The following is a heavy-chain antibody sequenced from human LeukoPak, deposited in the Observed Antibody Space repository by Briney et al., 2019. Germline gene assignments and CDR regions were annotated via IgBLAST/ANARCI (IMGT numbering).Heavy chain of an antibody. CDR2: ISHSSSTI. D-gene: IGHD3-10*01. CDR3: GRAYLAEVRD. V-gene: IGHV3-48*01. Sequence: VGALRLSCAVSGFTLSSDSMKWVRQAPGKGLEWVSYISHSSSTIYYADSVKSRFTISRDNAKNSLYLQMNSLTADDTGVYYCGRAYLAEVRDWGQGTLVTVSS. CDR1: GFTLSSDS. J-gene: IGHJ4*02.